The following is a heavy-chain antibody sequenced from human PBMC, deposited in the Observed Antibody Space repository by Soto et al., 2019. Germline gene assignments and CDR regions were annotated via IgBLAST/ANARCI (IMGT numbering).Heavy chain of an antibody. CDR2: ITSSNSYI. CDR3: GRDNNFYDSGNGGDY. D-gene: IGHD3-10*01. V-gene: IGHV3-21*01. Sequence: EVQLVESGGGLVKPGGSLRLSCAASGFPFSSYSMNWVRQAPGKGLEWVSSITSSNSYIHYADSVKGRFTISRDNAKSYMYLQMNSLRVEYTAVYYCGRDNNFYDSGNGGDYWGQGTLVTVSS. J-gene: IGHJ4*02. CDR1: GFPFSSYS.